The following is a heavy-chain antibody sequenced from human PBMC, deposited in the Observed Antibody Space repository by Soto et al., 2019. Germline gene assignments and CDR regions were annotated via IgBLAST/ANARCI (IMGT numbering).Heavy chain of an antibody. J-gene: IGHJ4*02. CDR1: GGSISSGGYY. Sequence: QVQLQESGPGLVKPSQTLSLTCTVSGGSISSGGYYWSWIRQHPGKGLEWIGYIYYSGSTYYNPSLKSRGTRSVDTSKNQFALKLSSVTAADTAVYYCARYSSIAARPYFDYWGQGTLVTVSS. D-gene: IGHD6-6*01. V-gene: IGHV4-31*03. CDR3: ARYSSIAARPYFDY. CDR2: IYYSGST.